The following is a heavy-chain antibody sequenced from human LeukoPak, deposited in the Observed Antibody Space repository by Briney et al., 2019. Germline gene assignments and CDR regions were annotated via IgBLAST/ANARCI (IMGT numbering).Heavy chain of an antibody. CDR1: GGSVSRSNW. D-gene: IGHD3-22*01. CDR3: ARQDYYDTGTWYFDL. J-gene: IGHJ2*01. V-gene: IGHV4-4*02. CDR2: IYHSGST. Sequence: PSGTLSLTCAVSGGSVSRSNWWSWVRQPPGKGLEWIGEIYHSGSTKYNPSLKSRVTISVDKSKNQFSLKLSSVTAADTAVYYCARQDYYDTGTWYFDLWGRGTLVTVSS.